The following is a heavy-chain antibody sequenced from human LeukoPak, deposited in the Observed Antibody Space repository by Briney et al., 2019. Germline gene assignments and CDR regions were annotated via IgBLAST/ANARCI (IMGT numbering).Heavy chain of an antibody. CDR1: GFTFSSYA. CDR3: ANSYYYYDSSGYYTPGY. V-gene: IGHV3-23*01. CDR2: ISDSGGST. J-gene: IGHJ4*02. D-gene: IGHD3-22*01. Sequence: GGSLRLSCAASGFTFSSYAMSWVRQAPGKGLEWVSAISDSGGSTYYADSVKGRFTISRDNSKNTLYLQMNSLRAEDTAVYYCANSYYYYDSSGYYTPGYWGQGTLVTVSS.